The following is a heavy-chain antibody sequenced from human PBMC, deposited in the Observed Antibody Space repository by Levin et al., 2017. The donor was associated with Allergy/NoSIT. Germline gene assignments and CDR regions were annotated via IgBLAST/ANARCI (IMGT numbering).Heavy chain of an antibody. CDR3: AHSGIAVAGQYNWFDP. CDR1: GFSLSTSGVG. Sequence: ESGPTLVKPPQTLTLTCTFSGFSLSTSGVGVGWIRQPPGKALEWLAVIYWNDDKRYSPSLKSRLTISKDTSKYQVVLTMTNMDPVDTATYYCAHSGIAVAGQYNWFDPWGQGTLVTVSS. V-gene: IGHV2-5*01. CDR2: IYWNDDK. D-gene: IGHD6-19*01. J-gene: IGHJ5*02.